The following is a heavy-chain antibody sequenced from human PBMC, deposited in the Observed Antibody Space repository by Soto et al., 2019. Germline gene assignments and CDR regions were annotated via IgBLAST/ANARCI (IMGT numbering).Heavy chain of an antibody. CDR2: IYYSGST. CDR3: ARRRYYYDSSGYYSYFDY. V-gene: IGHV4-31*03. CDR1: GGSISSGGYY. Sequence: PSETLSLTCTVSGGSISSGGYYWSWIRQHPGKGLEWIGYIYYSGSTYYNPSLKSRVTISVDTSKNQFSLKLSSVTAADTAVYYCARRRYYYDSSGYYSYFDYWGQGTLVTVSS. D-gene: IGHD3-22*01. J-gene: IGHJ4*02.